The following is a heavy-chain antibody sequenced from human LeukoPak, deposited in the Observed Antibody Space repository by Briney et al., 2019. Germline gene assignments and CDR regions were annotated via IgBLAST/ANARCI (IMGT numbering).Heavy chain of an antibody. J-gene: IGHJ6*02. CDR3: ARPIIAARRRDYYYGMDV. CDR2: ITSSGGTT. V-gene: IGHV3-23*01. Sequence: GGSLRLSCVASGFTFSSYAMSWVRQAPGKGLEWVSGITSSGGTTFYADSVKGRFTISRDNSKNTLDLQMNSLRAEDTAVYYCARPIIAARRRDYYYGMDVWGQGTTVTVSS. CDR1: GFTFSSYA. D-gene: IGHD6-6*01.